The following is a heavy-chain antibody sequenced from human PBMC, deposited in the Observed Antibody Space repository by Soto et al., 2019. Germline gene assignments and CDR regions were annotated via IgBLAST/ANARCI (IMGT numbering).Heavy chain of an antibody. Sequence: GGSLRLSCAASGFTFSSYAMSWVRQAPGKGLEWVSAISGSGGSTYYADSVKGRFTISRDNSKNTLYLQMNSLRAEDTAVYYCAKVDSMITFGGPSYWGQGTLVTVSS. CDR3: AKVDSMITFGGPSY. CDR1: GFTFSSYA. V-gene: IGHV3-23*01. CDR2: ISGSGGST. J-gene: IGHJ4*02. D-gene: IGHD3-16*01.